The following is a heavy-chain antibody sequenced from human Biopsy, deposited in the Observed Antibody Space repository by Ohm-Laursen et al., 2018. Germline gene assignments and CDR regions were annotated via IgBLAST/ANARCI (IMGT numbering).Heavy chain of an antibody. CDR3: ARDNWLGY. CDR2: LWYDGTNK. J-gene: IGHJ4*02. V-gene: IGHV3-33*01. Sequence: SLRLSCTASGFSFSSYGMHWVRQAPGKGLEWVAVLWYDGTNKYYADSVKGRFTISRDIAKNTLYLQMNSLRAEDTAVYYCARDNWLGYWGQGILVTVSS. CDR1: GFSFSSYG. D-gene: IGHD6-19*01.